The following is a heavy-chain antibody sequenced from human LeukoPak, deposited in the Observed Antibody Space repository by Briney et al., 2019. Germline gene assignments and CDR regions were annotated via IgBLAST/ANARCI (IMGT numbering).Heavy chain of an antibody. CDR2: INHSGST. CDR3: ARGGIIAAASGYYYYYMDV. J-gene: IGHJ6*03. Sequence: SETLSLTCAVYGGSFSGYYLSWIRQPPGKGLEWIGEINHSGSTNYNPSLKSRVTISVDTSKNQFSLKLSSVTAADTAVYYCARGGIIAAASGYYYYYMDVWGKGTTVTVSS. D-gene: IGHD6-13*01. CDR1: GGSFSGYY. V-gene: IGHV4-34*01.